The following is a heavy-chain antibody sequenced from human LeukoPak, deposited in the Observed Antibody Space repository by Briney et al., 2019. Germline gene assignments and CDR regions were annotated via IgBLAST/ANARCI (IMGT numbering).Heavy chain of an antibody. V-gene: IGHV1-46*01. CDR2: INPSGGST. D-gene: IGHD3-9*01. J-gene: IGHJ4*02. CDR3: ARKGRRGGRYFDWLSDRKEYYFDY. CDR1: GYTFTSYY. Sequence: ASVKVSCKASGYTFTSYYMHWVRQAPGQGLEWMGIINPSGGSTSYAQKFQGRVTMTRDMSTSTVYMELSSLRSEDTAVYYCARKGRRGGRYFDWLSDRKEYYFDYWGQGTLVTVSS.